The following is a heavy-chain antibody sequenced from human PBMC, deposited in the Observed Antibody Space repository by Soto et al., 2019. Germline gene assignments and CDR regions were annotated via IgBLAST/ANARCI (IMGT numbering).Heavy chain of an antibody. Sequence: GESLKISCKGSGYSFTSYWISWVRQMPGKGLEWMGRIDPSDSYTNYSPSFQGHVTISADKSISTAYLQWSSLKASDTAMYYCARQPYYYDSSGYYYYYYGMDVWGQGTTVTVSS. CDR1: GYSFTSYW. V-gene: IGHV5-10-1*01. CDR2: IDPSDSYT. D-gene: IGHD3-22*01. J-gene: IGHJ6*02. CDR3: ARQPYYYDSSGYYYYYYGMDV.